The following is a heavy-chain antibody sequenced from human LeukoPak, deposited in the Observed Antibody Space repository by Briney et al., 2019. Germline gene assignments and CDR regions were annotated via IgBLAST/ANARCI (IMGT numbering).Heavy chain of an antibody. Sequence: SQTLSLTCTVSGGSISSGSYYWHWIRQPAGTGLEWLGRIYTSGSTNYNPSLKSRVTVSVDTSKNQFSLKLSSVTAADTAVYYCARRLGRKFGERFYYYHYMDVWGKGTTVTISS. CDR1: GGSISSGSYY. J-gene: IGHJ6*03. D-gene: IGHD3-10*01. V-gene: IGHV4-61*02. CDR2: IYTSGST. CDR3: ARRLGRKFGERFYYYHYMDV.